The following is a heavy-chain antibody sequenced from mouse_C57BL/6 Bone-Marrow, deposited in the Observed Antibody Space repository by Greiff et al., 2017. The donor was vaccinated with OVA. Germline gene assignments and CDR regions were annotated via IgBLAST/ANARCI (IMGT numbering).Heavy chain of an antibody. J-gene: IGHJ3*01. Sequence: VKLVESGPGLVQPSQSLSITCTVSGFSLTSYGVHWVRQPPGKGLEWLGVIWSGGSTDYNAAFISRLSISKDNSKSQVFFKMNSLQADDTAIYYCAKNGYDRFAYWGQGTLVTVSA. CDR1: GFSLTSYG. D-gene: IGHD2-2*01. CDR3: AKNGYDRFAY. V-gene: IGHV2-4*01. CDR2: IWSGGST.